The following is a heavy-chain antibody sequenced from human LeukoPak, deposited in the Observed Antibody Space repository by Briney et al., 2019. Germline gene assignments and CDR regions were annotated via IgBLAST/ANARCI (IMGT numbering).Heavy chain of an antibody. D-gene: IGHD3-10*01. J-gene: IGHJ5*02. CDR3: ARDLLRDYYCGSGFDP. Sequence: SETLSLTCAVYGGSFSGYYWSWIRQPAGKGLEWIGRIYTSGSTNYNPSLKSRVTMSVDTSKNQFSLKLSSVTAADTAVYYCARDLLRDYYCGSGFDPWGQGTLVTVSS. V-gene: IGHV4-4*07. CDR1: GGSFSGYY. CDR2: IYTSGST.